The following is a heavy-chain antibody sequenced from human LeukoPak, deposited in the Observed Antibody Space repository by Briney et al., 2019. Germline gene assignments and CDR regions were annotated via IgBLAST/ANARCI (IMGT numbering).Heavy chain of an antibody. CDR3: ARPWETSSWYVDY. CDR1: GGSITHYY. D-gene: IGHD6-13*01. J-gene: IGHJ4*02. Sequence: SETLSLSCTVSGGSITHYYWSWIRQPPGKGLEWIGYIYYSGSTNYNPSLKTRVTISVDTSKNQFSLKLSSVTAADTAVYYCARPWETSSWYVDYWGQGTLVTVSS. V-gene: IGHV4-59*08. CDR2: IYYSGST.